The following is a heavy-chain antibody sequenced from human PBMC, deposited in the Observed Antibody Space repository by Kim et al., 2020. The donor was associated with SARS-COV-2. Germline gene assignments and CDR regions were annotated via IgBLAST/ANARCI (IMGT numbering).Heavy chain of an antibody. CDR1: GLNVGTNY. CDR2: IYSGGDT. J-gene: IGHJ6*01. Sequence: GGSLRLSCAVSGLNVGTNYMSWVRQAPGKGLEWVSLIYSGGDTYYADSVQGRFTISRVNSKDTLFLQMNDLRAEDTAVYYCARNSFKWAGSYDSYSGMDV. CDR3: ARNSFKWAGSYDSYSGMDV. V-gene: IGHV3-53*01. D-gene: IGHD3-3*01.